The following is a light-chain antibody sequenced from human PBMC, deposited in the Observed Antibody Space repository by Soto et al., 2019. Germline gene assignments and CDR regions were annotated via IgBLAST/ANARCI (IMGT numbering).Light chain of an antibody. CDR3: QHYNSYSEA. J-gene: IGKJ1*01. V-gene: IGKV1-5*03. CDR1: QSISSW. CDR2: KAS. Sequence: DIQITQSPPSLSSSLLDIVSITCRASQSISSWLAWYQQKPGKAPKLLIYKASTLKSGVPSRFSGSGSGTEFTLTISSLQPDDFATYYCQHYNSYSEAFGQGTKVDIK.